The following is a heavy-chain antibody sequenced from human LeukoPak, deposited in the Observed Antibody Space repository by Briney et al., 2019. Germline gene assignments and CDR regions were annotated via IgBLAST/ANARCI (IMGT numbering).Heavy chain of an antibody. V-gene: IGHV4-39*01. CDR3: ARRSLSIAGQFDY. Sequence: PSETLSLTCTVSGGSISSYYWGWIRQPPGKGLEWIGSIYYSGSTYYNPSLKSRVTISVDTSKNQFSLKLSSVTAADTAVYYCARRSLSIAGQFDYWGQGTLVTVSS. D-gene: IGHD6-6*01. CDR2: IYYSGST. CDR1: GGSISSYY. J-gene: IGHJ4*02.